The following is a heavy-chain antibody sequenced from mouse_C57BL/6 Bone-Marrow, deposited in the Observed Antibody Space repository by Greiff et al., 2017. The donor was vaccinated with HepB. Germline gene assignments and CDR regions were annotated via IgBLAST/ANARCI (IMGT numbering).Heavy chain of an antibody. CDR3: AREYDALSDY. CDR2: INPNNGGT. D-gene: IGHD2-3*01. Sequence: EVQLQQSGPELVKPGASVKISCKASGYTFTDYYMNWVKQSHGKSLEWIGDINPNNGGTSYNQKFKGKATLTVDKSSSTAYMELRSLTSEDSAVYYCAREYDALSDYWGQGTTLTVSS. J-gene: IGHJ2*01. V-gene: IGHV1-26*01. CDR1: GYTFTDYY.